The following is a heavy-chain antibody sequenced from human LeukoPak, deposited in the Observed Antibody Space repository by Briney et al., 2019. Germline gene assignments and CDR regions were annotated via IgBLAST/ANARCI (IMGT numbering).Heavy chain of an antibody. Sequence: SSETLSLTCAVYGGSFSGYYWSWIRQPPGRGLEWIGEINHSGSTNYNPSLKSRVTISVDTSKNQFSLKLSSVTAADTAVYYCARGRYGSRGETQIFDYWGQGTLVTVSS. J-gene: IGHJ4*02. CDR1: GGSFSGYY. CDR2: INHSGST. CDR3: ARGRYGSRGETQIFDY. D-gene: IGHD6-19*01. V-gene: IGHV4-34*01.